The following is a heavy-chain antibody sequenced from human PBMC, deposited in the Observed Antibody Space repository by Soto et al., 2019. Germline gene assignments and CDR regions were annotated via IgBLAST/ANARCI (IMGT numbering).Heavy chain of an antibody. J-gene: IGHJ6*02. V-gene: IGHV4-61*01. CDR1: GGSVSSGSYY. CDR3: ARERAARPQYYGMDG. Sequence: SETLSLTCTVSGGSVSSGSYYWSWIRQPPGKGLEWIGYIYYSGSTNYNPSLKSRVTISVDTSKNQFSLKLSSVTAADTAVYYCARERAARPQYYGMDGWGQGTTVTVAS. CDR2: IYYSGST. D-gene: IGHD6-6*01.